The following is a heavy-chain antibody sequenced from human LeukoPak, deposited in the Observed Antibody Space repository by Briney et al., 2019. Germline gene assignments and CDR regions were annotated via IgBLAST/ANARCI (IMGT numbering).Heavy chain of an antibody. D-gene: IGHD2/OR15-2a*01. J-gene: IGHJ4*02. V-gene: IGHV1-18*01. CDR2: ISAYNGNT. CDR3: ARSAGLVTGYFDY. Sequence: GASVKVSCKASGDRLSNYDINWVRQAPGQGLEWMGWISAYNGNTNYAQILQGRVTMTTDTFTSTAYMELRSLSSDDTVVYYCARSAGLVTGYFDYWVQGTLVTVSS. CDR1: GDRLSNYD.